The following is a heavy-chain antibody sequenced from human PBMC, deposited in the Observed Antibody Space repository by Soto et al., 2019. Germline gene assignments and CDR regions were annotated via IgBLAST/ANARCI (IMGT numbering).Heavy chain of an antibody. J-gene: IGHJ4*02. CDR1: GFKFSIYS. Sequence: ESGGALVPPGGSLRLSCVASGFKFSIYSMNWIRQAPGKGLEWSAYITSDTKTIKYADSVKGRFTISRDNAKNSVYLQMNSLSDEDTAVYYCARSVEGHFDYWGQGAVVTVSS. V-gene: IGHV3-48*02. D-gene: IGHD6-19*01. CDR3: ARSVEGHFDY. CDR2: ITSDTKTI.